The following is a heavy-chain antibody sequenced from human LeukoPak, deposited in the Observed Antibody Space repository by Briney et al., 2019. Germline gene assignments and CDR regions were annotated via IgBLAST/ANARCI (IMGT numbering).Heavy chain of an antibody. V-gene: IGHV3-30*18. CDR1: GFTFSSYG. CDR3: AKARQLAKIVPVPAVDY. Sequence: GGSLRLSCAASGFTFSSYGMHWVRQAPGKGLEWVAVISYDGSNKYYADSVKGRFTISRDNSKNTLYLQMNSLRAEDTAVYYCAKARQLAKIVPVPAVDYWGQGTLVTVSS. J-gene: IGHJ4*02. CDR2: ISYDGSNK. D-gene: IGHD2-2*01.